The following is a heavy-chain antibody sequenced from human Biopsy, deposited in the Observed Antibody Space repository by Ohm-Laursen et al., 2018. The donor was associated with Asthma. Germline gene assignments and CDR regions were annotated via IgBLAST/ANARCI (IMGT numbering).Heavy chain of an antibody. CDR1: GGTFSNFA. CDR3: ARCQVGYSSGWSLLLKKIYYSGMDV. V-gene: IGHV1-69*13. D-gene: IGHD6-19*01. Sequence: ASVKVSCKAPGGTFSNFAISWVRQAPGQGLEWLGGIMTVFGTTNYAQKFRGRVTITADESTSTAYMEVTSLRSEDTAIYYCARCQVGYSSGWSLLLKKIYYSGMDVWGQGTTVIVSS. J-gene: IGHJ6*02. CDR2: IMTVFGTT.